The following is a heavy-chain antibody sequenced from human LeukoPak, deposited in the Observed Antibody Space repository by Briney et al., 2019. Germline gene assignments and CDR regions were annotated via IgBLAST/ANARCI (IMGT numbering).Heavy chain of an antibody. D-gene: IGHD7-27*01. J-gene: IGHJ3*02. CDR3: ARGFPGPHDAFDI. CDR1: GFTFSSYA. Sequence: PGRSPRRSCAAAGFTFSSYAMHWVLQAPGEWLVCVAVISYDGSNKYYAGSVKGRFTISRDNSKNTLYLQMNSLRAEDTAVYYCARGFPGPHDAFDIWGQGTMVTVSS. CDR2: ISYDGSNK. V-gene: IGHV3-30*04.